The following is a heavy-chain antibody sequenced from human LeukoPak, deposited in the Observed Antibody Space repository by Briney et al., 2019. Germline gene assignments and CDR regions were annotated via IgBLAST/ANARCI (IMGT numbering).Heavy chain of an antibody. CDR3: SRGITIFGVVIRDYYYYYMDV. CDR1: GYTFTSYY. CDR2: INPSGGST. D-gene: IGHD3-3*01. Sequence: ASVKVSCKASGYTFTSYYMHWVQQAPGQWLEWMGIINPSGGSTSYAQKFQGRVTMTRDTSTSTVYMELSSLRSEDTAVYYCSRGITIFGVVIRDYYYYYMDVWGKGTTVTVSS. J-gene: IGHJ6*03. V-gene: IGHV1-46*03.